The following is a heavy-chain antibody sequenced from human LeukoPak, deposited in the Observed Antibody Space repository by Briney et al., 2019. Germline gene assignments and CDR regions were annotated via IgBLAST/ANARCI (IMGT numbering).Heavy chain of an antibody. CDR1: GYTFTGYY. D-gene: IGHD2-15*01. CDR2: INPNSGGT. V-gene: IGHV1-2*02. CDR3: ARDSYCSGGSCYPGD. Sequence: ASVKVSCKASGYTFTGYYMHWVRQAPGQGLEWMGWINPNSGGTNYAQKFQGRVTMTRDTSISTAYMELSRLRSDDTAVYYCARDSYCSGGSCYPGDWGQGTLVTVSS. J-gene: IGHJ4*02.